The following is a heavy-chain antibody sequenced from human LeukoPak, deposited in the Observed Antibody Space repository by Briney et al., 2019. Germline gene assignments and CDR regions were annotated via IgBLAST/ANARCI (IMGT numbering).Heavy chain of an antibody. D-gene: IGHD3-9*01. CDR1: GFTFSSYG. J-gene: IGHJ3*02. CDR3: AKGPNYDVLTGWRKTYNAFDI. V-gene: IGHV3-30*02. Sequence: GSLRLSCAASGFTFSSYGMHWVRQAPGKGLEWVAFIRFDGTNKYYADSVKGRFTISRDNSKNTPYLQVNSLRPEDTAVYYCAKGPNYDVLTGWRKTYNAFDIWGQGTMVTVSS. CDR2: IRFDGTNK.